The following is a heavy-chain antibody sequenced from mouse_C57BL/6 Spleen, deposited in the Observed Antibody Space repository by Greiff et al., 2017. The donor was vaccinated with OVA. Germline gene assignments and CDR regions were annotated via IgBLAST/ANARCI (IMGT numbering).Heavy chain of an antibody. J-gene: IGHJ2*01. V-gene: IGHV1-54*01. D-gene: IGHD1-1*01. CDR2: INPGGGGT. Sequence: QVQLQQSGAELVRPGTSVKVSCKASGYAFTNYLIEWVKQRPGQGLEWIGVINPGGGGTNYNEKFKGKATLTADKSSSTAYMQLSSLTSEDSAVDFCARREGTTVPFDYWGQGTTLTVSS. CDR3: ARREGTTVPFDY. CDR1: GYAFTNYL.